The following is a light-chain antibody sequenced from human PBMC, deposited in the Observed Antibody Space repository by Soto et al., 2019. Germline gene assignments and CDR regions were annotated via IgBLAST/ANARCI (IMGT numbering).Light chain of an antibody. CDR2: KAS. CDR3: QQYNSFST. CDR1: QSISSW. J-gene: IGKJ1*01. Sequence: DIQMTQSPSTLSASVGDRGTITCRASQSISSWLAWYQQQPGKAPKLLIYKASSLESGVPSRFSGSGSGTEFTLTISILQPDDIATYYCQQYNSFSTFGQGTKVEIK. V-gene: IGKV1-5*03.